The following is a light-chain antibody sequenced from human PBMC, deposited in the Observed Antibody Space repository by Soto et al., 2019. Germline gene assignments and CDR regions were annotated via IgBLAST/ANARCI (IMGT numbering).Light chain of an antibody. Sequence: QSALTQPASVSGSPGQSITISCTGTSSDVGGYNYVSWYQQHPGKAPKLMIYEVSYRPSAVSNRFSGSKSGNTASLTISGLQAEDEADYYCSSYTSSSTYVFGTGTQLTVL. CDR2: EVS. J-gene: IGLJ1*01. V-gene: IGLV2-14*01. CDR3: SSYTSSSTYV. CDR1: SSDVGGYNY.